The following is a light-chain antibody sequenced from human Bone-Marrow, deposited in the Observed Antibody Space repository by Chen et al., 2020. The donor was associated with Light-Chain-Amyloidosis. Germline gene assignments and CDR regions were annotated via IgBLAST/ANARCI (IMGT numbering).Light chain of an antibody. J-gene: IGLJ1*01. CDR3: SSYTITNTLV. CDR2: EVT. V-gene: IGLV2-14*01. CDR1: SSDVGGDNH. Sequence: SRLTPPYVVSGSPGQSVTIPRNGTSSDVGGDNHVSWYQQHTDKAPKLMIYEVTNRPSWVPDRFSGSKSDNTASLTISGLQTEDEADYFCSSYTITNTLVFGSGTRVTVL.